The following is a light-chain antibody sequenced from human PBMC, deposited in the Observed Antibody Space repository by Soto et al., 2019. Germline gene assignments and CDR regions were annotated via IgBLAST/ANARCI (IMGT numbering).Light chain of an antibody. CDR3: QQYNSYS. V-gene: IGKV3-20*01. CDR1: QSVSSSY. CDR2: GAS. J-gene: IGKJ1*01. Sequence: EIVLTQSPGTLSLSPGERATLSCRASQSVSSSYLAWYQQKPGQAPRLLIYGASSRATGIPDRFSGSGSGTDFTLTISSLQPDDFATYYCQQYNSYSFGQGTKGDNK.